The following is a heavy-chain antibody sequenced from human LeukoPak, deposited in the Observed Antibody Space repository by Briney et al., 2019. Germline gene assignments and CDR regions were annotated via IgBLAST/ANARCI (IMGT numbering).Heavy chain of an antibody. D-gene: IGHD2-15*01. CDR1: GFTFSSYA. CDR3: AVVAATRVDY. CDR2: ISGSGGST. J-gene: IGHJ4*02. V-gene: IGHV3-23*01. Sequence: AGGPLRLSCAASGFTFSSYAMSWVRQAPGEGLEWVSAISGSGGSTYYADSVKGRFTISRDNSKNTLYLQMNSLRAEDTAVYYCAVVAATRVDYWGQGTLVTVSS.